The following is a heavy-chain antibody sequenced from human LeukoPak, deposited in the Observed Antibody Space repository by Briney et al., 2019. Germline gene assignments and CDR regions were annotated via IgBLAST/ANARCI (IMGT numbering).Heavy chain of an antibody. J-gene: IGHJ6*02. V-gene: IGHV1-2*02. D-gene: IGHD6-19*01. CDR1: GYTFTGCY. CDR2: INPNSSCA. CDR3: ASGSPTHGLDRYYYYGMDV. Sequence: EASVKLSCKASGYTFTGCYMHWVRQAPGQGLEWMGCINPNSSCAYYAQKFQGRVTMTSDTSISAAYMELSRLRSDDTAVYYCASGSPTHGLDRYYYYGMDVWGQGTTVTVSS.